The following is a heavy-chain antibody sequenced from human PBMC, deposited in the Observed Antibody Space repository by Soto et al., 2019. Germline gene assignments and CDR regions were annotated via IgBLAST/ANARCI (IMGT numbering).Heavy chain of an antibody. CDR2: ISSYNGDT. CDR3: ARDLPRPRYFDY. Sequence: ASVKVSCKASGYTFTRSGISWVRQAPGQGPEWMGWISSYNGDTNYAQTFQGRVTMTTDTSTSTAYMELRSLRSDDTAVYYCARDLPRPRYFDYWGQGTLVTVSS. CDR1: GYTFTRSG. J-gene: IGHJ4*02. V-gene: IGHV1-18*01.